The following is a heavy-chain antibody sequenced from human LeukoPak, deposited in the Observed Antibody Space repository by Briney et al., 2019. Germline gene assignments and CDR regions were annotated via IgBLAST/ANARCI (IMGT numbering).Heavy chain of an antibody. J-gene: IGHJ4*02. D-gene: IGHD3-22*01. CDR2: IKQDGSEK. Sequence: GGSLRLSCAASGFTFSSYWMSWVRQAPGKGLEWVANIKQDGSEKYYVDSVKGRFTISRDNAKNSLYLQMNSLRAEDTAVYYCAKQDYYDSSGYYYPTHFDYWGQGTLVTVSS. CDR3: AKQDYYDSSGYYYPTHFDY. CDR1: GFTFSSYW. V-gene: IGHV3-7*01.